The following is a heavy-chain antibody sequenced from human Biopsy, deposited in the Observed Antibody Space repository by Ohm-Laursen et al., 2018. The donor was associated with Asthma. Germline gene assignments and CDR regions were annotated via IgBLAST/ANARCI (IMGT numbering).Heavy chain of an antibody. CDR2: IFAANSET. Sequence: GESLRISCKASGYTFSDSWIGWVRQMSGKGLEWMGIIFAANSETKYSPSFQGQVTISVDMSISTAFLQWGSLKASDTAMYYCARFIDGTFFVDYWGQGTLVTVSS. D-gene: IGHD1-7*01. CDR3: ARFIDGTFFVDY. J-gene: IGHJ4*02. V-gene: IGHV5-51*01. CDR1: GYTFSDSW.